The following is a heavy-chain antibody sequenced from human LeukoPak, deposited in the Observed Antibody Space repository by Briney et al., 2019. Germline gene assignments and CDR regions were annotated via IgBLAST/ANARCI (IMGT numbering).Heavy chain of an antibody. CDR2: INPNSGGT. D-gene: IGHD1-26*01. J-gene: IGHJ5*02. CDR3: ARHLGRENWFDP. V-gene: IGHV1-2*02. CDR1: GYTFTGYY. Sequence: ASVKVSCKASGYTFTGYYMHWVRQAPGQGLEWMGWINPNSGGTNYAQKFQGRVTMTRDTSISTAYMELSRLRSDDTAVYYCARHLGRENWFDPWGQGTLVTVSS.